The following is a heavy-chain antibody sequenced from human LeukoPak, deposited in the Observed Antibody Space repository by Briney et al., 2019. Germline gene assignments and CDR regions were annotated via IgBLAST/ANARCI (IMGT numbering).Heavy chain of an antibody. CDR2: MNPNSGNT. Sequence: ASVRVSCKASGYTFTSYDINWVRQATGQGLGWLGWMNPNSGNTGYAQKFQGRVTMTRNTPISTAYIELSSLRSQHTAVYYCARWGQLLSSNDDYWGQGTLVTASS. D-gene: IGHD2-2*01. J-gene: IGHJ4*02. CDR3: ARWGQLLSSNDDY. V-gene: IGHV1-8*01. CDR1: GYTFTSYD.